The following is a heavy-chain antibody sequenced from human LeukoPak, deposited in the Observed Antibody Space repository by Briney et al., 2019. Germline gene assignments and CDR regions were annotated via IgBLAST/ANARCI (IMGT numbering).Heavy chain of an antibody. V-gene: IGHV4-39*01. CDR2: IYYSGST. Sequence: SETLSLTCTVSGGSISSSSYYWGWIRQPPGKGLEWIGSIYYSGSTYYNPSLKSRVTISVDTSKNQFSLKLSSVTAADTAVYYCARLSYYYTDVWGKGTTVTVSS. CDR1: GGSISSSSYY. J-gene: IGHJ6*03. CDR3: ARLSYYYTDV.